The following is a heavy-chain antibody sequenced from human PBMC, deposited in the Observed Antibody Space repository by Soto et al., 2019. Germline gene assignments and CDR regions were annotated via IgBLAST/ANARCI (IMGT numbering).Heavy chain of an antibody. V-gene: IGHV5-51*01. CDR3: AGRSYGDYGGGDY. CDR1: GYSFSNYW. CDR2: IYPGDSDT. D-gene: IGHD4-17*01. Sequence: EVQLVQSGAEVKKPGESLKISCKGSGYSFSNYWIGWVRQLPGKGLEWMGIIYPGDSDTRYRPSFQGQVTISADKSISTAYLQWSSLKASDTATYYCAGRSYGDYGGGDYWGQGTLVTVAS. J-gene: IGHJ4*02.